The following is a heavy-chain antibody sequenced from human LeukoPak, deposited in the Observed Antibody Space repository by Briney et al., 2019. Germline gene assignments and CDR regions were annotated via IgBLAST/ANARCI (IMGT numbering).Heavy chain of an antibody. J-gene: IGHJ4*02. CDR1: GFTFSSYG. Sequence: GGSLRLSCAASGFTFSSYGMHWVRQAPGKGLEWVAVIWYDGSNKYYADSVKGRFTISRDNSKNTLYLQMNSLRAEDTAVYYCARDHGLLSLDYWGQGTLVTVSS. CDR3: ARDHGLLSLDY. D-gene: IGHD1-26*01. CDR2: IWYDGSNK. V-gene: IGHV3-33*01.